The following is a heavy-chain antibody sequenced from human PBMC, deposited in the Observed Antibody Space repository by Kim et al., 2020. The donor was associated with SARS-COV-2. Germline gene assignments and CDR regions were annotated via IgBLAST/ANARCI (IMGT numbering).Heavy chain of an antibody. CDR3: ARGGLGVPSSFDF. Sequence: SETLSLTCTASGGSISNYYWSWIRQTPGKGLEWIGYISDRGSTKYNPSLESRVTISVDTSENQFSLKLSSVNSADTAVYYCARGGLGVPSSFDFWGRGTLVTVSS. J-gene: IGHJ4*02. D-gene: IGHD2-2*01. CDR1: GGSISNYY. CDR2: ISDRGST. V-gene: IGHV4-59*01.